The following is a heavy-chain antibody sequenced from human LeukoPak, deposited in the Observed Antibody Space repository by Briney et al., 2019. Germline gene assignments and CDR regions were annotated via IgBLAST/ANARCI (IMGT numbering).Heavy chain of an antibody. V-gene: IGHV4-34*01. CDR1: GGSFSGYY. CDR2: INHSGST. D-gene: IGHD6-13*01. Sequence: PSETLSLTCAVYGGSFSGYYWSWIRQPPGKGLEWIGEINHSGSTNYNPSLKSGVTISVDTSKNQFSLKLSSVTDADTAVYYCARGYVAPAGSVFFDYWGQGNLVTVSS. J-gene: IGHJ4*02. CDR3: ARGYVAPAGSVFFDY.